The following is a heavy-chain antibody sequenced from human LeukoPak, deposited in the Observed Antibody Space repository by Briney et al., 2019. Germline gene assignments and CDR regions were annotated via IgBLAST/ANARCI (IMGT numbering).Heavy chain of an antibody. D-gene: IGHD2-15*01. CDR3: AIGYCRGGSCDDEPGDAFDI. CDR1: GYTFTSCA. Sequence: ASVKVSCKASGYTFTSCAISWVRQAPGQGLEWMGWISAYNGNTNYAQKLQGRVTMTTDTSTSTAYMELRSLRSDDTAVYYCAIGYCRGGSCDDEPGDAFDIWGQGTMVAVSS. V-gene: IGHV1-18*01. J-gene: IGHJ3*02. CDR2: ISAYNGNT.